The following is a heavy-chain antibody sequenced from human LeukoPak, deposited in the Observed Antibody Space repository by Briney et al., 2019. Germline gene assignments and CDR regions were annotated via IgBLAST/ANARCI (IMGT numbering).Heavy chain of an antibody. CDR1: GFTFSDYY. CDR2: ISSSGSTI. CDR3: ARDSGYNAFDI. V-gene: IGHV3-11*04. D-gene: IGHD5-12*01. Sequence: GGSLRLSCAASGFTFSDYYMSWIRQAPGKGLEWVSYISSSGSTIYYADSVKGRFTFSRDNAKNSLFLQMNSLRAEDTAVFYCARDSGYNAFDIWGQGTMVTVSS. J-gene: IGHJ3*02.